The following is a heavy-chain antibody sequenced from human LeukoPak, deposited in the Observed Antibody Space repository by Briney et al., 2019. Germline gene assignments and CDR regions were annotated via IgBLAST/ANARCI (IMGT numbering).Heavy chain of an antibody. CDR3: ARHPWGNGFWSGYYRGHYYYYMDV. D-gene: IGHD3-3*01. J-gene: IGHJ6*03. CDR2: IYYSGST. V-gene: IGHV4-39*01. CDR1: GGSISSSSYY. Sequence: PSETLSLTCTVSGGSISSSSYYWGWIRQPPGKGLEWIGSIYYSGSTYYNPSLKSRVTISVDTSKNQFSLKLSSVTAADTAVYYYARHPWGNGFWSGYYRGHYYYYMDVWGKGTTVTVSS.